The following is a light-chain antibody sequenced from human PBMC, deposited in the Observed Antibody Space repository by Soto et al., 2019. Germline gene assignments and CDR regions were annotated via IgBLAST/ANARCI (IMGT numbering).Light chain of an antibody. CDR1: QSLLNERGYIY. V-gene: IGKV2-28*01. CDR3: MQALQFPMI. J-gene: IGKJ4*01. CDR2: LGS. Sequence: DIVMTQSPLFLPVTPGEPASISCRSSQSLLNERGYIYLDWYLQKPGQSPQLLIYLGSNRASGVPDRFSGTVSGTDFTLQISRVEAEDVGVYYCMQALQFPMIFGGGTKV.